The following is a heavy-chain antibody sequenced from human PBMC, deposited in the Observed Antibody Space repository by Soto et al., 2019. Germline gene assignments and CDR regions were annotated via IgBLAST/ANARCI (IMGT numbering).Heavy chain of an antibody. CDR3: ARVNQGRFWSGYYLYYFDY. CDR2: IYYRGST. V-gene: IGHV4-30-4*01. D-gene: IGHD3-3*01. Sequence: SETLSLTCTVSGGSIRSGDNYWSWIRQPPGKGLEWIGYIYYRGSTYYNQSLKSRVTISVDTSKNQFSLKLSSVTAADTAVYYCARVNQGRFWSGYYLYYFDYWGQGTLVTVS. J-gene: IGHJ4*02. CDR1: GGSIRSGDNY.